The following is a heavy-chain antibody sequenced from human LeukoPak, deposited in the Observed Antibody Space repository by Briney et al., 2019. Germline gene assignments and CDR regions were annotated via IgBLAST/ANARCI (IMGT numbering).Heavy chain of an antibody. V-gene: IGHV4-34*01. J-gene: IGHJ4*02. CDR2: INHSGST. Sequence: SETLSLTCAVYGGSFSGYYWTWIRQPPGKGLEWIRKINHSGSTNYNPSLKSRVTISVDTSKNPFSLKLSSVTAADTAVYYCARDDCSSTSCYIDYWGQGTLVTVSS. CDR1: GGSFSGYY. CDR3: ARDDCSSTSCYIDY. D-gene: IGHD2-2*01.